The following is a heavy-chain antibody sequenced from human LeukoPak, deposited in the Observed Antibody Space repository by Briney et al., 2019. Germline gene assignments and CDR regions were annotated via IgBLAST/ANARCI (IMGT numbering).Heavy chain of an antibody. J-gene: IGHJ3*02. CDR2: VSTGSNYI. CDR3: ARDTSPRIAAIYYDAFDI. D-gene: IGHD6-13*01. V-gene: IGHV3-21*01. Sequence: AGGSLRLSCTASGFTFSSYSLNWVRQAPGKGLEWVSSVSTGSNYIYYADSVKGRFTISRDNDKNSLYLQMNSLRVEDTAVYYCARDTSPRIAAIYYDAFDIWGQGTMVTVSS. CDR1: GFTFSSYS.